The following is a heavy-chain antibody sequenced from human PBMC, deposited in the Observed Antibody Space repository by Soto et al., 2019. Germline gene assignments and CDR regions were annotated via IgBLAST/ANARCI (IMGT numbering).Heavy chain of an antibody. V-gene: IGHV4-59*01. Sequence: ASETLSLTCTVSGGSISSYYWSWIRQPPGKGLEWIGYIYYSGSTNYNPSLKSRVTISVDTSKNQFSLKLSSVTAADTAVYYCARIEYGSGSYWFDPWGQGTLVTVSS. CDR1: GGSISSYY. CDR2: IYYSGST. D-gene: IGHD3-10*01. CDR3: ARIEYGSGSYWFDP. J-gene: IGHJ5*02.